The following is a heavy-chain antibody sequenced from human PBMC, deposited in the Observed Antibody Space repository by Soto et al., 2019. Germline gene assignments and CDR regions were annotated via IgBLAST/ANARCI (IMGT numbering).Heavy chain of an antibody. J-gene: IGHJ4*02. Sequence: EVQLLESGGGLVQPGGSLRLSCAASGFTFSSYAMSWVRQAPGKGLEWVSAISGSGGSTYYADSVKGRFTISRDNSKNTLYLQMNSLRAEDTAVYYCAKDSSYRIVVVITEFDYWGQGTLVTVSS. V-gene: IGHV3-23*01. D-gene: IGHD3-22*01. CDR3: AKDSSYRIVVVITEFDY. CDR2: ISGSGGST. CDR1: GFTFSSYA.